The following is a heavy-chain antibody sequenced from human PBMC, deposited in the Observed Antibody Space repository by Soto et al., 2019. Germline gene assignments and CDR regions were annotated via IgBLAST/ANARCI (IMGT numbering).Heavy chain of an antibody. D-gene: IGHD5-12*01. J-gene: IGHJ6*02. CDR3: ARWLSVATIRSYYYYGMDV. CDR2: ISSSGSTI. CDR1: GFTFSDYY. V-gene: IGHV3-11*01. Sequence: PGGSRRRSGPASGFTFSDYYMRWIRQARGKGREWVSYISSSGSTIYYADSVKGRFTISRDNAKNSLYLQMNSLRAEDTAVYYCARWLSVATIRSYYYYGMDVWGQGTTVTVSS.